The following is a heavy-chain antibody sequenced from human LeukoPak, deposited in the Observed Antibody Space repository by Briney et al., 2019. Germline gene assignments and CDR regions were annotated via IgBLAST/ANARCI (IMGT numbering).Heavy chain of an antibody. D-gene: IGHD6-13*01. J-gene: IGHJ4*02. CDR3: ASRGPGIAATGTFFGS. Sequence: TGGSLGLSCAASGFTVSTTYMSWVRQAPGKGLDWVSVIYSGGNTDYADSMKGRFTISRDNSKNTVYLQMNSLRAEDTAVYYCASRGPGIAATGTFFGSWGQGTLVTVSS. CDR2: IYSGGNT. V-gene: IGHV3-53*01. CDR1: GFTVSTTY.